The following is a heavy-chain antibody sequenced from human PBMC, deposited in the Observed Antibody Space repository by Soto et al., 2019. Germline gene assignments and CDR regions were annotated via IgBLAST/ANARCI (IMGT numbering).Heavy chain of an antibody. D-gene: IGHD3-3*01. CDR1: GYTFTSYG. V-gene: IGHV1-18*01. CDR2: ISAYNGNT. CDR3: ARVHTIFGVVFGYYGMDV. J-gene: IGHJ6*02. Sequence: ASVKVSCKASGYTFTSYGISWVRQAPGQGLEWMGWISAYNGNTNYAQKLQGRVAMTTDTSTSTAYMELRSLRSDDTAVYYCARVHTIFGVVFGYYGMDVWGQGTTVTVSS.